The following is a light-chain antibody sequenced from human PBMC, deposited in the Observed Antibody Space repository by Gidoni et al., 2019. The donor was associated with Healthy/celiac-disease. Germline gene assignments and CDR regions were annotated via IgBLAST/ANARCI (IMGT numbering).Light chain of an antibody. CDR1: SLRSYY. V-gene: IGLV3-19*01. CDR3: NSRDSSGNLVV. J-gene: IGLJ2*01. Sequence: SSELTQDPAVSVALGQTVRITCQGDSLRSYYASWYQQKPGTAPVLVIYGKNNRPSGIPDRFSGSSSGNTASLTIAGAQAEDEADYYCNSRDSSGNLVVFGGGTKLTVL. CDR2: GKN.